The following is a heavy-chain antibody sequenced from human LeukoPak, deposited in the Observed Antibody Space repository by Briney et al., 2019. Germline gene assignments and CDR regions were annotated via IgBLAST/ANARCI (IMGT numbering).Heavy chain of an antibody. J-gene: IGHJ4*02. CDR2: MNPNSGNT. CDR1: GYTFTNYD. CDR3: ARGGEYYDFWSGYPGRLDY. V-gene: IGHV1-8*01. Sequence: ASVKVSCKASGYTFTNYDINWVRQATGQGLEWMGWMNPNSGNTGYAQKFQGRVTMTRNTSISTAYMELSSLRSEDTAVYYCARGGEYYDFWSGYPGRLDYWGQGTLVNVSS. D-gene: IGHD3-3*01.